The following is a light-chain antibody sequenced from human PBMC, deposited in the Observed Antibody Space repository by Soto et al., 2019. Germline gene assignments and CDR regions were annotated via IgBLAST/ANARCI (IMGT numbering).Light chain of an antibody. CDR3: QQYYNYPPWT. CDR2: WAS. V-gene: IGKV4-1*01. Sequence: DIVMTQSPDSLAVSLGERATINCKSSQSVLHSSSNRNYLAWYQQKAGQPPKLLLSWASIRGSGVPDRFSGSGSGTDFTLTISSLQAEDVAVYYCQQYYNYPPWTFGQGTRVEVK. J-gene: IGKJ1*01. CDR1: QSVLHSSSNRNY.